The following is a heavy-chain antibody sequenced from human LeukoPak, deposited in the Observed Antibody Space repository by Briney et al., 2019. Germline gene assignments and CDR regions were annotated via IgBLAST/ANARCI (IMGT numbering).Heavy chain of an antibody. CDR3: ARSLVGAKRAFDI. D-gene: IGHD1-26*01. J-gene: IGHJ3*02. Sequence: SQTLSLTCTVSGGSISSGGYYWSWIRQPPGKGLEWIGYIYHSGSTYYNPSLKSRVTISVDTSKNQFSLKLSSVTAADTAVYYCARSLVGAKRAFDIWGQGTMVTVSS. V-gene: IGHV4-30-2*01. CDR2: IYHSGST. CDR1: GGSISSGGYY.